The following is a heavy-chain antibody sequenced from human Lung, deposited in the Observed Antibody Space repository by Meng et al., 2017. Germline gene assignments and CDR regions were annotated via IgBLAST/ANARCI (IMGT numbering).Heavy chain of an antibody. J-gene: IGHJ4*02. V-gene: IGHV5-51*01. D-gene: IGHD3-22*01. Sequence: GGSLRLSCKGSGYRFSTYWIAWVRQMPGKGLEWMGIIYPGDSDTRYSPSFQGQVTFSADESISTAYLQWSSLKASDTAMYYCARRYYYDGTSYFDSWGQGTLVTVSS. CDR3: ARRYYYDGTSYFDS. CDR2: IYPGDSDT. CDR1: GYRFSTYW.